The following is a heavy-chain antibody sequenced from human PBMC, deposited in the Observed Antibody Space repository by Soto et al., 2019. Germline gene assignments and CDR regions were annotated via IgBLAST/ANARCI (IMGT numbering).Heavy chain of an antibody. D-gene: IGHD3-10*01. J-gene: IGHJ6*02. CDR1: GGSISSGGYY. V-gene: IGHV4-31*03. Sequence: SSETLSLTCTVSGGSISSGGYYWSWIRQHPGKGLEWIGYIYYSGSTYYNPSLKSRVTISVDTSKNQFSLKLSSVTAADTAVYYCARDWFRPPGYYYYGMDVWGQGTTVTVSS. CDR2: IYYSGST. CDR3: ARDWFRPPGYYYYGMDV.